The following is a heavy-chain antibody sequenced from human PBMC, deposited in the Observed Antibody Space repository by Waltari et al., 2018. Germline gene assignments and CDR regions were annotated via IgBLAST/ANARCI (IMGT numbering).Heavy chain of an antibody. CDR3: ARARSGWVYYYGMDV. J-gene: IGHJ6*02. D-gene: IGHD6-19*01. Sequence: QVQLVQSGAEVKKPGSSVKVSCKASGGTFSSYAISWVRQAPGQGLEWMGGIIPIFGTANDEQKCQGRGTITADESTSTAYMELSSLRSEDTAVYYCARARSGWVYYYGMDVWGQGTTVTVSS. CDR1: GGTFSSYA. V-gene: IGHV1-69*13. CDR2: IIPIFGTA.